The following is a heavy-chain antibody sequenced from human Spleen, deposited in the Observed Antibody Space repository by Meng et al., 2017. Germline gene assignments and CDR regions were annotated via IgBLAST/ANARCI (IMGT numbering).Heavy chain of an antibody. V-gene: IGHV3-23*01. Sequence: GESLKISCAASGFTFRSYAMNWVRQAPGRGLEWVSAISGSGASTYYADSVKGRFTISRDNAKKSLYLQMNSLRAEDTALYYCARGRGNYPYWYFDLWGRGTLVTVSS. D-gene: IGHD5-24*01. CDR2: ISGSGAST. CDR3: ARGRGNYPYWYFDL. CDR1: GFTFRSYA. J-gene: IGHJ2*01.